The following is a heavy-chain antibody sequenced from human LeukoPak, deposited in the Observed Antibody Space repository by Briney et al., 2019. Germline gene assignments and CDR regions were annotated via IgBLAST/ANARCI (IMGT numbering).Heavy chain of an antibody. CDR3: ATGVAGTYYYYYGMDV. Sequence: ASVKVSCKASGYTFTGYYMHWVRQAPGQGLEWMGWINPNSGGTSYAQKFQGRVTMTRDTSISTAYMEQSRLRSDDTAVYYCATGVAGTYYYYYGMDVWGKGTTVTVSS. J-gene: IGHJ6*04. CDR1: GYTFTGYY. V-gene: IGHV1-2*02. D-gene: IGHD6-19*01. CDR2: INPNSGGT.